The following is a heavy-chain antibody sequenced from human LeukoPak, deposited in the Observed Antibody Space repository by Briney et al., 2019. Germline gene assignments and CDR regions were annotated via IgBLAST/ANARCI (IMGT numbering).Heavy chain of an antibody. Sequence: PGGSLRLSCAASGFTFSDYYMSYISSGSSTIYYADSVKGRFTVSRDNGKKSLYLHMNSLRSEDTAVYYCARGRTYYYDSSAVGGFDPWGQGTLVTVSS. CDR2: ISSGSSTI. CDR1: GFTFSDYY. V-gene: IGHV3-11*01. CDR3: ARGRTYYYDSSAVGGFDP. D-gene: IGHD3-22*01. J-gene: IGHJ5*02.